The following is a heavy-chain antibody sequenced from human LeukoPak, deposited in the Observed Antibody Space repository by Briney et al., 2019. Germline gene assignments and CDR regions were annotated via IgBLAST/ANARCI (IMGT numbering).Heavy chain of an antibody. Sequence: GGSLRLSCAASGFTFSSDAMSWVRQAPGKGLEWVSAISGSGGSTYYADSVKGRFTISRDNSKNTLYLQMNSLRAEDTAVYYCAGDTAMVTWGVDYWGQGTLVTVSS. D-gene: IGHD5-18*01. CDR2: ISGSGGST. V-gene: IGHV3-23*01. CDR1: GFTFSSDA. CDR3: AGDTAMVTWGVDY. J-gene: IGHJ4*02.